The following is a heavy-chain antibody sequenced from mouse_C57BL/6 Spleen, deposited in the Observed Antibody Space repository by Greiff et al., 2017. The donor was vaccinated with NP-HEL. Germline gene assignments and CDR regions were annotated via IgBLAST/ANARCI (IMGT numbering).Heavy chain of an antibody. Sequence: QVQLQQPGAELVKPGASVQLSCKASGYTFTSSWMHWVKQRPGRGLEWIGRIDPNRGGTKYNEKFKSKATLTVDKPSSTAYMQLSSLTSEDSAVYYCARSKGLGDYWFAYWGQGTLVTVSA. D-gene: IGHD2-13*01. V-gene: IGHV1-72*01. CDR2: IDPNRGGT. CDR3: ARSKGLGDYWFAY. CDR1: GYTFTSSW. J-gene: IGHJ3*01.